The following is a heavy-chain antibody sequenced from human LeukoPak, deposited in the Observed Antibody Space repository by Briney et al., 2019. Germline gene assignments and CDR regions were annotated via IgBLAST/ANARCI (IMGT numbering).Heavy chain of an antibody. Sequence: GGSLRLSCAASGFTFSSYGMHWVRQAPGKGLEWVAVISYDGSNKYYADSVKGRFTIFRDNSKNTLYLQMNSLRAEDTAVYYCARDTYYYGSGSYSYFDYWGQGTLVTVSS. CDR3: ARDTYYYGSGSYSYFDY. V-gene: IGHV3-30*03. J-gene: IGHJ4*02. D-gene: IGHD3-10*01. CDR2: ISYDGSNK. CDR1: GFTFSSYG.